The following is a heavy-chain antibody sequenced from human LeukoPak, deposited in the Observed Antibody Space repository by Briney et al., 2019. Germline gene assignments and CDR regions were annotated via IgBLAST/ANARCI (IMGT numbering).Heavy chain of an antibody. V-gene: IGHV4-34*01. CDR2: INHIGST. CDR3: ARGWGIAAAGGDY. CDR1: GGSFSGYY. J-gene: IGHJ4*02. Sequence: SETLSLTCAVYGGSFSGYYWSWIRQPPGKGLEWIGEINHIGSTNYNPSLKSRVTISVDTSKNQFSLKLSSVTAADTAVYYCARGWGIAAAGGDYWGQGTLVTVSS. D-gene: IGHD6-13*01.